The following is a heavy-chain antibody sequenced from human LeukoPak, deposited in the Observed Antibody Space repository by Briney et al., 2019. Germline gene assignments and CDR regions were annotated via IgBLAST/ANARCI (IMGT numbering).Heavy chain of an antibody. CDR1: GFTFSSYS. J-gene: IGHJ4*02. CDR2: ISSSSSYI. CDR3: ARVPYYYDSSGPNDY. Sequence: PGGSLRLSYAASGFTFSSYSMNWVRQAPGKGLEWVSSISSSSSYIYYADSVKGRFTISRDNAKNSLYLQMNSLRAEDTAVYYCARVPYYYDSSGPNDYWGQGTLVTVSS. D-gene: IGHD3-22*01. V-gene: IGHV3-21*01.